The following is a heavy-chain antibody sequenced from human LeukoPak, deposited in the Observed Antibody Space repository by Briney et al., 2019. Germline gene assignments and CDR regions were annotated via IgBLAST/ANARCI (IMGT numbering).Heavy chain of an antibody. Sequence: GESLKISCKGFGYGFANYWITWVRQMPGKGLKWMGRIDPRDSYSNYSPSFQGHVTISVDKSINTVYLHWNTLKPSDTAMYYCARLGEEWLVHNWFDPWGQGTLVTVSS. J-gene: IGHJ5*02. D-gene: IGHD6-19*01. CDR3: ARLGEEWLVHNWFDP. V-gene: IGHV5-10-1*01. CDR1: GYGFANYW. CDR2: IDPRDSYS.